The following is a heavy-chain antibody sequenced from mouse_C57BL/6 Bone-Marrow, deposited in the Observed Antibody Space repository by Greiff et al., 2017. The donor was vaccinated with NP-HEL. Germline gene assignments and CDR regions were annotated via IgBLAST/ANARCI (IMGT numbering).Heavy chain of an antibody. CDR2: IDPSDSYT. CDR1: GYTFTSYW. CDR3: AIYYDYDGDD. J-gene: IGHJ2*01. Sequence: VQLQQPGAELVMPGASVKLSCKASGYTFTSYWMHWVTQRPGQGLEWIGEIDPSDSYTNYNQKFKGKSTLTVDKSSSTASMQLSSLTSEDSAVYYCAIYYDYDGDDWGKGTTLTVSS. D-gene: IGHD2-4*01. V-gene: IGHV1-69*01.